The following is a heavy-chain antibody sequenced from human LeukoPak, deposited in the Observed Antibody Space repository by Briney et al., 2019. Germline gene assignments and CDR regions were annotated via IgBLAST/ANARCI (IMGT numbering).Heavy chain of an antibody. Sequence: PGKSLRLSCATSGFTFSGYGMHWVRQAPGKGLEWVTVIWSDGSNKYYADSVKGRFTISRDNSKNTLYLQMNSLRAEDTAVYHCAKGSITIFGVDFDYWGQGTLVTVSS. CDR3: AKGSITIFGVDFDY. CDR1: GFTFSGYG. CDR2: IWSDGSNK. V-gene: IGHV3-33*06. D-gene: IGHD3-3*01. J-gene: IGHJ4*02.